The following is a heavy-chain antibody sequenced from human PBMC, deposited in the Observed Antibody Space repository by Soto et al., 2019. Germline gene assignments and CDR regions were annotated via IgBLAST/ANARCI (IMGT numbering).Heavy chain of an antibody. CDR3: ARGRRTTSQTDFDY. J-gene: IGHJ4*02. Sequence: QVQLVESGGGLVKPGGSLRLSCAASGFTFSDYYMSWIRQTPGKGLEWVSYITGSSVYTNYADSVKGRFTISRDNAKNSLYLQMSSLRAEDTAVYYCARGRRTTSQTDFDYWGQGTLVTVSS. D-gene: IGHD2-2*01. CDR2: ITGSSVYT. V-gene: IGHV3-11*06. CDR1: GFTFSDYY.